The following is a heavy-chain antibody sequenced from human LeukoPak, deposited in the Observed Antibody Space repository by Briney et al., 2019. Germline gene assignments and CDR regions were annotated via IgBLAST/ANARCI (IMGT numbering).Heavy chain of an antibody. CDR1: GGSISSSSYY. J-gene: IGHJ3*02. CDR3: GWGDRAFDI. V-gene: IGHV4-39*07. CDR2: IYYSGST. D-gene: IGHD3-16*01. Sequence: SETLSLTCTVSGGSISSSSYYWGWIRQPPGKGLEWIGSIYYSGSTYYNPSLKSRVTISVDTSKNQFSLKLSSVTAADTAVYYCGWGDRAFDIWGQGTMVTVSS.